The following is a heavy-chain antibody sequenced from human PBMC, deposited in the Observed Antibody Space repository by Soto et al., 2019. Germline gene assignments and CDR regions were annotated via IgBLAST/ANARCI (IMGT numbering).Heavy chain of an antibody. CDR3: AAKLGTTHYFDF. V-gene: IGHV4-31*03. Sequence: QVQLQESGPGLVQPSQTLSLTCSVSGDPVSSGSYYWTWVRQHPVQGLEWIGYIYHTGSTSYNPSRQSRLIRSRDTSKNQFSLHLYSVTAADTAVYFCAAKLGTTHYFDFWGQGALVAVSS. CDR2: IYHTGST. CDR1: GDPVSSGSYY. J-gene: IGHJ4*02. D-gene: IGHD7-27*01.